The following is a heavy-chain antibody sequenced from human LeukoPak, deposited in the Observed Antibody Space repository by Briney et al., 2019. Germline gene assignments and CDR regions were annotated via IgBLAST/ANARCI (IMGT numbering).Heavy chain of an antibody. J-gene: IGHJ6*03. CDR3: ARVFDSGSQAYFYYMDV. D-gene: IGHD3-10*01. V-gene: IGHV4-39*06. Sequence: SETLSLTCTVCGHSISSSSYYWRWVRQPPGKGLGWIGSIYSSGSTNYNPSLKSRVTMSGDTSKHQLPLKVRSVTAADTAVYYCARVFDSGSQAYFYYMDVWGKGTTVTISS. CDR2: IYSSGST. CDR1: GHSISSSSYY.